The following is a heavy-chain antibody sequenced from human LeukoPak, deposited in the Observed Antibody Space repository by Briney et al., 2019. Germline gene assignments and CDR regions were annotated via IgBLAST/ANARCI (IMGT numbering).Heavy chain of an antibody. J-gene: IGHJ4*02. Sequence: SETLSLTCTVSGGSISSSSYYWGWIRQPPGEGLEWIGSIYYSGSTYYNPSLKSRVTISVDTSKNQFSLKLSSVTAADTAVYYCASTASYSSGWHSPYYFDYWGQGTLVTVSS. CDR1: GGSISSSSYY. CDR3: ASTASYSSGWHSPYYFDY. CDR2: IYYSGST. V-gene: IGHV4-39*01. D-gene: IGHD6-19*01.